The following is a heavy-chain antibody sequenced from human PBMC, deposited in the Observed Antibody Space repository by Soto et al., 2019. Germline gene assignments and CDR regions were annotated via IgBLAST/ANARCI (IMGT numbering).Heavy chain of an antibody. CDR3: ARGPSDIVLVVTATGNYFDY. V-gene: IGHV4-34*01. D-gene: IGHD2-8*02. J-gene: IGHJ4*02. CDR1: GGSFSNYY. CDR2: INHSGST. Sequence: QVQLQQWGAGLLKPSETLSLTCAVYGGSFSNYYWSWIRQPPGKGLEWIGEINHSGSTNYNPSLKSRVTISIDTSKNQFSLKLSSVTAPDTAVYYCARGPSDIVLVVTATGNYFDYWGQGTLVTVSS.